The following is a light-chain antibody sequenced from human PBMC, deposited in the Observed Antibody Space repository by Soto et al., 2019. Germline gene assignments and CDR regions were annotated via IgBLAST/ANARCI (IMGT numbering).Light chain of an antibody. V-gene: IGLV3-25*03. CDR3: QSADSSGTYV. Sequence: SSELTQPPSVSVSPGQTARITCSGDALAKQYAYWYQQKPGQAPLLVIYKDSERPSGIPERFSGFGSGTTVMLTISGVQAEDEADYYCQSADSSGTYVFGTGTKLTVL. CDR2: KDS. CDR1: ALAKQY. J-gene: IGLJ1*01.